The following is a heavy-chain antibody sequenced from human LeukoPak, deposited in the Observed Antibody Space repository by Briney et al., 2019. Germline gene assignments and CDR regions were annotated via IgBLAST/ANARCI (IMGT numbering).Heavy chain of an antibody. Sequence: PSQTLSLTCTVSGGSISSGGYYWSWIRQHPGKGLEWIGYIYYSGSTYYNPFLKSRVTISVDTSKNQFSLKLSSVTAADTAVYYCARVRGYQLLWRAEFDWFDPWGQGTLVTVSS. CDR3: ARVRGYQLLWRAEFDWFDP. CDR1: GGSISSGGYY. V-gene: IGHV4-31*03. CDR2: IYYSGST. J-gene: IGHJ5*02. D-gene: IGHD2-2*01.